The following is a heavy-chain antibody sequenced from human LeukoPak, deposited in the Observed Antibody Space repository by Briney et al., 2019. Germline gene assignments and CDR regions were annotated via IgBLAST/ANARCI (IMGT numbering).Heavy chain of an antibody. CDR1: GFTFGDYA. J-gene: IGHJ4*02. CDR2: IRSKAFGETA. Sequence: GGSLRLSCTVSGFTFGDYAINWVRQAPGKGLEWVGFIRSKAFGETAEYAASVRGRFTISRDDSKSIAYLQMNSLKTEDTAVYYCTRDRGSSTLGDYWGQGTLVTVSS. D-gene: IGHD7-27*01. V-gene: IGHV3-49*04. CDR3: TRDRGSSTLGDY.